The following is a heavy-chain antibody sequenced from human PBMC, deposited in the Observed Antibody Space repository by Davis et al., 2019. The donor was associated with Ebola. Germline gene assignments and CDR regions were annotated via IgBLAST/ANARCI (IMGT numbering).Heavy chain of an antibody. CDR1: GFTFSSYG. Sequence: PGGSLRLSCAASGFTFSSYGMHWVRQAPGKGLEWVAVISYDGSNKYYADSVKGRFTISRDNSKNTLYLQMNSLRAEDTAVYYCAKETRTTVMYYYYYYMDVWGKGTTVTVSS. CDR2: ISYDGSNK. J-gene: IGHJ6*03. CDR3: AKETRTTVMYYYYYYMDV. D-gene: IGHD4-17*01. V-gene: IGHV3-30*18.